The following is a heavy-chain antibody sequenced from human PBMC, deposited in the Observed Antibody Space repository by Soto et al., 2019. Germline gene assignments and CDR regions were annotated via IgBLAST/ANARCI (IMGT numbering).Heavy chain of an antibody. CDR2: ISSTSNNM. Sequence: EVQLVESGGGLVKPGESLRLSCAGSGFTFSGYSMNWVRQAPGKGPEWFSSISSTSNNMYYADSVKGRFTMSRDNAKNSLYLQMNSLRVDDTAVYYCARDLASATGTFDYWGQGTLVTVSS. V-gene: IGHV3-21*02. J-gene: IGHJ4*02. CDR3: ARDLASATGTFDY. CDR1: GFTFSGYS. D-gene: IGHD1-1*01.